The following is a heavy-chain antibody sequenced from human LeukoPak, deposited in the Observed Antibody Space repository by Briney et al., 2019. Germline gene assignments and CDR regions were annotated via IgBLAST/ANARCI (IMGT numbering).Heavy chain of an antibody. Sequence: PGESLKISCKGSGYSFSSNWIAWVRQMPGKGLEWMGIIYPGDSDTRYSPSLQGQVTFSADKSINTAYLQWSNLKASGTAMYYCARHKQPLGANDYWGQGTLVTVSS. CDR1: GYSFSSNW. D-gene: IGHD4/OR15-4a*01. CDR2: IYPGDSDT. CDR3: ARHKQPLGANDY. V-gene: IGHV5-51*01. J-gene: IGHJ4*02.